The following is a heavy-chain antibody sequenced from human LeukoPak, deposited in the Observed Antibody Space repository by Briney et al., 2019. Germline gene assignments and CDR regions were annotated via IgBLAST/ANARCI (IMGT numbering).Heavy chain of an antibody. CDR2: IIPILGIA. V-gene: IGHV1-69*04. D-gene: IGHD3-16*01. CDR1: VIHFRSLA. CDR3: SRVTWSDIKFYYVMNV. J-gene: IGHJ6*02. Sequence: SVTVSFKGSVIHFRSLAINRVRLAPGQGLEWMGRIIPILGIANYAQKFQGRVTITADKSTSTAYMELSSPISEDTAVYYCSRVTWSDIKFYYVMNVWGQGTTVTVSS.